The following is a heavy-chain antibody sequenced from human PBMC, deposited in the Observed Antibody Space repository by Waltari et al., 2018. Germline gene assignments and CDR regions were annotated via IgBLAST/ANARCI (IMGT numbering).Heavy chain of an antibody. CDR2: ISYDGSNK. CDR3: ASRYYGEYDY. CDR1: GFTFSSYA. V-gene: IGHV3-30-3*01. D-gene: IGHD3-3*01. J-gene: IGHJ4*02. Sequence: QVQLVESGGGVVQPGRSLRLSCVASGFTFSSYAMHWVRQAPGKGLEWVAVISYDGSNKYYADSVKGRFTISRDNSKNTLYLQMNSLRAEDTAVYYCASRYYGEYDYWGQGTLVTVSS.